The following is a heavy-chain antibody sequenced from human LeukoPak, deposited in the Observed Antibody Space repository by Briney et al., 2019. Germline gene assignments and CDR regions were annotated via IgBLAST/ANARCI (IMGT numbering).Heavy chain of an antibody. D-gene: IGHD5-12*01. CDR1: GGSISSSSYY. V-gene: IGHV4-39*07. CDR2: IYYSGST. CDR3: AKYRDYEFDY. J-gene: IGHJ4*02. Sequence: KPSETLSLTCTVSGGSISSSSYYWGWIRQPPGKGLEWIGSIYYSGSTYYNPSLKSRVTISVDTSKNQLSLKLSSVAAADTAVYYCAKYRDYEFDYWGQGTLVTVSS.